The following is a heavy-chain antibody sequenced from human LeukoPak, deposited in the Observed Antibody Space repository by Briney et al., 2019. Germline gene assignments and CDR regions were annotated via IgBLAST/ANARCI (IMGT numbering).Heavy chain of an antibody. CDR1: GFTLSSYA. Sequence: PGGSLRLSCAASGFTLSSYAMSWVRQAPGKGLEWVSAISGSGGSTYYADSVKGRFTISRDNSKNTLYLQMNSLRAEDTAVYYCARHPNPWAGGPYDYWGQGTLVTVSS. V-gene: IGHV3-23*01. D-gene: IGHD4-23*01. CDR3: ARHPNPWAGGPYDY. CDR2: ISGSGGST. J-gene: IGHJ4*02.